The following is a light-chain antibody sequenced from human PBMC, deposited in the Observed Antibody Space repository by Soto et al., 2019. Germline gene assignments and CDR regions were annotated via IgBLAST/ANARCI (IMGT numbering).Light chain of an antibody. Sequence: DIVLTQSPLSLPVTPGEPASISCRSSQSLLHSNGNIYLDWYLQKPGQSPQLLIYLGSIRASGDPDRFSGRGSGTDFTLKITRVEADDVGVYYCMQDIQAPRTFGLGTKVEIK. J-gene: IGKJ1*01. V-gene: IGKV2-28*01. CDR3: MQDIQAPRT. CDR1: QSLLHSNGNIY. CDR2: LGS.